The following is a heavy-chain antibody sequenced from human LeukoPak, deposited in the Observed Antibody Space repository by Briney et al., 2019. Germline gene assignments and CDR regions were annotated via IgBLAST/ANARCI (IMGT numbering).Heavy chain of an antibody. D-gene: IGHD2-2*01. Sequence: SETLSLTCTVSGGSISSRTYYWGWIRQPPGKGLEWIGSSYYSGSTYYNPSLKSRVTISVDTSKNQFSLKLRSVTAADTAVYYCARLADCSSTRCHDYWGQGTLVTVSS. CDR1: GGSISSRTYY. V-gene: IGHV4-39*01. CDR3: ARLADCSSTRCHDY. J-gene: IGHJ4*02. CDR2: SYYSGST.